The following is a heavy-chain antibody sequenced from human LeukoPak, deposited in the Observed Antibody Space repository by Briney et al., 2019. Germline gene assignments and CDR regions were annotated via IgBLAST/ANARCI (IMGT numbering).Heavy chain of an antibody. CDR2: IYYSGST. Sequence: SETLSLTCTVSGGSISSSSYYWGWIRQPPGKGLEWIGSIYYSGSTYYNPSLKSRVTISVDTSKNQFSLKLSSVTAADTAVYYCARYYGRPTWFDPWGQGTLVTVSS. V-gene: IGHV4-39*07. D-gene: IGHD3-10*01. J-gene: IGHJ5*02. CDR3: ARYYGRPTWFDP. CDR1: GGSISSSSYY.